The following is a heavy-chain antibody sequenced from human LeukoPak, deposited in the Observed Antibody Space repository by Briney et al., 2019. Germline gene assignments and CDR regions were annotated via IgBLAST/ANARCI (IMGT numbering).Heavy chain of an antibody. CDR3: ARGGYGYGYYGMDV. Sequence: PGRSLRLSCAASGFIFSSYAMHWVRQAPGKGPEWVAIIWFDGSNTYYAESVEGRFTISRDNSKNTLYLQMNSLRAEDTAVYSCARGGYGYGYYGMDVWGQGTTVTVSS. V-gene: IGHV3-33*01. CDR2: IWFDGSNT. CDR1: GFIFSSYA. D-gene: IGHD5-18*01. J-gene: IGHJ6*02.